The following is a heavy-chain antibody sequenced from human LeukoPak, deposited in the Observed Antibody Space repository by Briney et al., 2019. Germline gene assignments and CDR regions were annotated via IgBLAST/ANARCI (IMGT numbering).Heavy chain of an antibody. V-gene: IGHV3-66*01. CDR2: IYSDGST. D-gene: IGHD6-13*01. Sequence: GGSLRLSCAASGFTVSSDYMNWVRQAPGKGLEWVSVIYSDGSTYYADSVKGRFTISRDKSKNTLYLQLNSLRAEDTAVYYCARFIAAPYYFDYWGRGTLVTVSS. CDR1: GFTVSSDY. J-gene: IGHJ4*02. CDR3: ARFIAAPYYFDY.